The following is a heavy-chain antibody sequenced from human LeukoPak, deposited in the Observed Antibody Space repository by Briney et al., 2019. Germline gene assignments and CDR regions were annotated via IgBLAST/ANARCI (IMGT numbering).Heavy chain of an antibody. D-gene: IGHD3-10*01. CDR1: GFTFSSAW. V-gene: IGHV3-15*07. Sequence: PGGSLRLSCAASGFTFSSAWMSWVRQAPGKGLEWVGRIKRKTEGETADYAAPVKGRFTISRDDSKNTLYLQMNSLKTEDTAVYYCTSGGTYYYASGSDYWGQGTLVTVSS. CDR2: IKRKTEGETA. J-gene: IGHJ4*02. CDR3: TSGGTYYYASGSDY.